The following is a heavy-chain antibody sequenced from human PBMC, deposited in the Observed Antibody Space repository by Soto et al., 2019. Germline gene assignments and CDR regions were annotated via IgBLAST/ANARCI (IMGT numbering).Heavy chain of an antibody. J-gene: IGHJ6*03. V-gene: IGHV4-59*08. Sequence: SETLSLTCTVSGGSISSYYWSWIRQPPGKGMEWIGYIYYSGSTNYNPSLKSRVTISVDTSKNQFSLKLSSVTAADTAVYYCARQPSYCSSTICPSRYYYYYMDVWGKGTTVTVSS. CDR3: ARQPSYCSSTICPSRYYYYYMDV. D-gene: IGHD2-2*01. CDR2: IYYSGST. CDR1: GGSISSYY.